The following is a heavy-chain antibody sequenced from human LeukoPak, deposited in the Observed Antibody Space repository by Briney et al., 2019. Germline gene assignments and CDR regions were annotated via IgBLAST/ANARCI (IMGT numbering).Heavy chain of an antibody. V-gene: IGHV6-1*01. Sequence: SQTLALTCAISGDSVSSDSAAWNWIRQSPARGLEWLGRTYYRSKWYNEYVVSVKSRITINPDTSKNQFSLQLSSVTPEDTAVYYCARAQAYSGRIFDYWGQGTLVTVSS. CDR2: TYYRSKWYN. J-gene: IGHJ4*02. CDR3: ARAQAYSGRIFDY. CDR1: GDSVSSDSAA. D-gene: IGHD1-26*01.